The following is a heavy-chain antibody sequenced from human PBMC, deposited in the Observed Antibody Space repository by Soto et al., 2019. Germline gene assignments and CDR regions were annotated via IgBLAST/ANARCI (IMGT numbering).Heavy chain of an antibody. V-gene: IGHV5-51*01. CDR1: GYSFTSYW. CDR2: IYPGDSDT. D-gene: IGHD6-6*01. J-gene: IGHJ6*03. Sequence: GESLKISCKGSGYSFTSYWIGWVRQMPGKGLEWMGIIYPGDSDTRYSPSFQGQVTISADKSISTAYLQWSSLKASDTAMYYCARHRFSSTSYYYYYMDVWGKGTTVTVSS. CDR3: ARHRFSSTSYYYYYMDV.